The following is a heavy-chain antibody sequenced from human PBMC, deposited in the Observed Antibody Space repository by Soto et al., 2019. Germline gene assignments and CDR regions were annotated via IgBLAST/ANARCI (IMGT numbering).Heavy chain of an antibody. J-gene: IGHJ6*02. V-gene: IGHV4-34*01. CDR3: ARVLRYFDWLNYYYGMDV. CDR2: INHSGST. CDR1: GGSFSGYY. D-gene: IGHD3-9*01. Sequence: SETLSLTCAVYGGSFSGYYWSWIRQPPGKGLEWIGEINHSGSTNYNPSLKSRVTISVDTSKNQFSLKLSSVTAADTAVYYCARVLRYFDWLNYYYGMDVWGQGTTVT.